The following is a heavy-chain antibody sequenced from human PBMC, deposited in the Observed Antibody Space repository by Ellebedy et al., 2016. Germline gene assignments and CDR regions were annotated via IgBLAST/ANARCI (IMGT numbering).Heavy chain of an antibody. Sequence: GGSLRLSXPGSGFTFTDYALHWVRQAPGKGLEWVSGISWDSAVIGYGGSVKGRFTISKDSAKNYLYLQMNSLRPEDTAFYYCAKGTMDYFYHWGQGTLVTVSS. CDR2: ISWDSAVI. D-gene: IGHD4/OR15-4a*01. J-gene: IGHJ4*02. V-gene: IGHV3-9*01. CDR3: AKGTMDYFYH. CDR1: GFTFTDYA.